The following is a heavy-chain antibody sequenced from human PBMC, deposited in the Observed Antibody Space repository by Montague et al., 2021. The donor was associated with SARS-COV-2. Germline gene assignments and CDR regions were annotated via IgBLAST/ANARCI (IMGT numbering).Heavy chain of an antibody. J-gene: IGHJ4*02. D-gene: IGHD2-21*02. CDR2: ISYDGSNK. CDR3: ARDVGLLNGY. CDR1: GFTFSSYA. V-gene: IGHV3-30*04. Sequence: SLRLSCAASGFTFSSYAMHWVRQAPGKGLEWVAVISYDGSNKYYADSAKGRFTISRDNSKNTLYLQMNSLRAEDTAVYYCARDVGLLNGYWGQGTLVTVSS.